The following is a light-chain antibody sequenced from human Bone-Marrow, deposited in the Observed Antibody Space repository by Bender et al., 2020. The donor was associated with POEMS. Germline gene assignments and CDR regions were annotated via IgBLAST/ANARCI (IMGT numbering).Light chain of an antibody. CDR1: SSKFGSCP. Sequence: QSVLTQPPSASGTPGQRVTISCSGSSSKFGSCPVNWYQQLPGAAPKLVIFNNSQRPSGVPDRFSGSNSGTSASLAISGLLSDDEADFYCATWDDSLNGWVFGGGTKLTVL. J-gene: IGLJ3*02. CDR2: NNS. CDR3: ATWDDSLNGWV. V-gene: IGLV1-44*01.